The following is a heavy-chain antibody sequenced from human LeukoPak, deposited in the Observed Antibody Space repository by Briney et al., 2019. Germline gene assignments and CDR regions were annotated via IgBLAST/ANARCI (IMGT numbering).Heavy chain of an antibody. J-gene: IGHJ4*02. V-gene: IGHV3-23*01. CDR3: AKGEGLAVAGAFDH. Sequence: GGSLRLSCAASGFTFSSYDMSWVRQAPGKGLEWVSNISGSGGSTYYADSVKGRFTFSRDNSKNTLYLQMNSLRPEDTAVYYCAKGEGLAVAGAFDHWGQGTLVTVSS. D-gene: IGHD6-19*01. CDR2: ISGSGGST. CDR1: GFTFSSYD.